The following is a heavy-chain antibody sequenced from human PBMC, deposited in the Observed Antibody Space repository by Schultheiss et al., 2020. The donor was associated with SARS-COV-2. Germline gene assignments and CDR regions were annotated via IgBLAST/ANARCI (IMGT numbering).Heavy chain of an antibody. CDR2: INPNSGGT. Sequence: ASVKVSCKASGYTFTGYYMHWVRQAPGQGLEWMGWINPNSGGTNYAQKFQGRVTMTRDTSISTAYMELSRLRSDDTAVYYCARDQASVGATRVYYYGMDVWGQGTTVTVSS. D-gene: IGHD1-26*01. CDR1: GYTFTGYY. V-gene: IGHV1-2*02. CDR3: ARDQASVGATRVYYYGMDV. J-gene: IGHJ6*02.